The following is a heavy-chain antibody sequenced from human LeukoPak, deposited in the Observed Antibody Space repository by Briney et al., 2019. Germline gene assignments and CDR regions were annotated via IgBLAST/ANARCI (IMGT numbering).Heavy chain of an antibody. CDR3: ARAWVAVAGTRFDP. CDR2: INYSGRT. V-gene: IGHV4-38-2*02. J-gene: IGHJ5*02. Sequence: SETLSLTCTVSGYSISSGYYWGWIRPPPGKGLEWIGSINYSGRTYDNPSLKSRVTISIDTSKNQIFLKLRSTTAADTAHYYCARAWVAVAGTRFDPWGQGTLVTVSS. CDR1: GYSISSGYY. D-gene: IGHD6-19*01.